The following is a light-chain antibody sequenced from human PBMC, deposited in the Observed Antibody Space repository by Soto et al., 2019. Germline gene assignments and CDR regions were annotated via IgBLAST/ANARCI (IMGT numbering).Light chain of an antibody. Sequence: IVMTQSPDSLAVSLGERATINCKSSQSVLSSSNNKNYLAWYQQKPGQHPKLLIYWASTRESGVPDRFSGSGSGTDFALTISSLQAEDVAVYYCQQSYGAPFAFGPGTKVDIK. CDR1: QSVLSSSNNKNY. J-gene: IGKJ3*01. V-gene: IGKV4-1*01. CDR3: QQSYGAPFA. CDR2: WAS.